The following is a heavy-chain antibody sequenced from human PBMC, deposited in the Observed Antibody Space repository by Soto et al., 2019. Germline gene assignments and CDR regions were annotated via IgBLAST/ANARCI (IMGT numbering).Heavy chain of an antibody. CDR2: SSTSGRST. V-gene: IGHV3-23*01. CDR3: AKDGNWLDVFLDL. Sequence: PGGSLRLSCVVSRIDFSNYAMTWVRQAPGKGLEWVAISSTSGRSTYHADSVRGRFTISRDNSKNTLYLHMTNLRAEDTAVYYCAKDGNWLDVFLDLWGQGTPVTVSS. J-gene: IGHJ4*02. CDR1: RIDFSNYA. D-gene: IGHD6-19*01.